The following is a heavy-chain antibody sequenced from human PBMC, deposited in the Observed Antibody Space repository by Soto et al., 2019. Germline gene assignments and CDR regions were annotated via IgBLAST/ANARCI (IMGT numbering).Heavy chain of an antibody. CDR1: GFTFSDHA. J-gene: IGHJ4*02. CDR3: AKEKYFYDSSGDTLDY. D-gene: IGHD3-22*01. CDR2: ISYDGSKK. Sequence: QVQVVESGGGVAQPGRSLSLSCAVSGFTFSDHAMHWVRQAPGKGLDWVAAISYDGSKKDYADSVKGRFTMSRDNSKNTLFLQMNSLRAEDTAVYYCAKEKYFYDSSGDTLDYWGQGTLVIVSS. V-gene: IGHV3-30*18.